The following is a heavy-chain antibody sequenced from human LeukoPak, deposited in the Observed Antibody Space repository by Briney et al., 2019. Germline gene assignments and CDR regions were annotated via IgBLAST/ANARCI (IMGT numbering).Heavy chain of an antibody. V-gene: IGHV3-64*01. Sequence: GGSLRLSCAASGFTFSSYAMHWVRQAPGKGLEYVSAISSNGGSTYYANSVKGRFTISRDNSKNTLYLQMGSLRAEDMAVYYCARAPYSYGQGPVGDYFDYWGQGTLVTVSS. J-gene: IGHJ4*02. CDR3: ARAPYSYGQGPVGDYFDY. CDR2: ISSNGGST. D-gene: IGHD5-18*01. CDR1: GFTFSSYA.